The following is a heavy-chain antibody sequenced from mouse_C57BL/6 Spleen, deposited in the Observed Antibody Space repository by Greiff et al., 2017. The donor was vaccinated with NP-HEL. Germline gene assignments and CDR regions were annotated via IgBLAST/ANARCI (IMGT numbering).Heavy chain of an antibody. CDR2: IHPNSGST. Sequence: VQLQQPGAELVKPGASVKLSCKASGYTFTSYWMHWVKQRPGQGLEWIGMIHPNSGSTNYNEKFKSKATLTVDKSSSTAYMQLSSLTSEDSAVYYCARRGYYGSSPLFDYWGQGTTLTVSS. V-gene: IGHV1-64*01. CDR1: GYTFTSYW. D-gene: IGHD1-1*01. CDR3: ARRGYYGSSPLFDY. J-gene: IGHJ2*01.